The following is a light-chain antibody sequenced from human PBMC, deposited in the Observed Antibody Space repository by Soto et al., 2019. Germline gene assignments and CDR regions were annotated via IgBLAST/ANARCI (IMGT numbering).Light chain of an antibody. J-gene: IGKJ1*01. CDR1: QSVNSN. CDR2: DAS. V-gene: IGKV3-15*01. Sequence: EIVMTQSPATLSVSPGETATLSCRASQSVNSNLAWYQQKPGQAPRLLISDASTRAAGLPPSFTGSASGTEFTLPISSLQSEDFAVYFCQQSNNWPKTLGQGTTVDIK. CDR3: QQSNNWPKT.